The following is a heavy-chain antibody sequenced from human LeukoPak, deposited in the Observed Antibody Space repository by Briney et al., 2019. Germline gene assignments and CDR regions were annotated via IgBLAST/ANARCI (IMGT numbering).Heavy chain of an antibody. CDR3: ASRYCTSTNCYAFDI. CDR1: GFAFSFYA. D-gene: IGHD2-2*01. V-gene: IGHV3-21*01. CDR2: ISSGSSYI. Sequence: PGGSLRLSCAASGFAFSFYAMSWLRQPPGKGLEWVSSISSGSSYIYYGDSVKGRFTISRDNAANSLFLQMNSLRAEDTAVYYCASRYCTSTNCYAFDIWGQGTMVTVSS. J-gene: IGHJ3*02.